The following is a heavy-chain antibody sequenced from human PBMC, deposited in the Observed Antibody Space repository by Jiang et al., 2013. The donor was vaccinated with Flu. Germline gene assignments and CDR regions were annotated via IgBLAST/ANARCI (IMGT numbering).Heavy chain of an antibody. CDR3: ARRYCSSTSCYTFFHDNWFDP. CDR2: IYYSGST. Sequence: GSGLVKPSETLSLTCTVSGGSISSSSYYWGWIRQPPGKGLEWIGSIYYSGSTYYNPSLKSRVTISVDTSKNQFSLKLSSVTAADTAVYYCARRYCSSTSCYTFFHDNWFDPWGQGPWSPSP. CDR1: GGSISSSSYY. J-gene: IGHJ5*02. D-gene: IGHD2-2*02. V-gene: IGHV4-39*01.